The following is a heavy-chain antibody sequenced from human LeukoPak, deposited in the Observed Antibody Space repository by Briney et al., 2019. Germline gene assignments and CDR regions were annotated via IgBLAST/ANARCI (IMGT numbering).Heavy chain of an antibody. CDR2: ISYNGGSA. V-gene: IGHV3-23*01. CDR1: GFTFSNEA. D-gene: IGHD3-9*01. J-gene: IGHJ4*02. CDR3: AKDDSRYPSFFDY. Sequence: PGGSLRLSCAVSGFTFSNEAMGWVRQLRGGGLEWVSCISYNGGSAHYADSVKGRFTVSRDNSKNIAHLQMDSLRAEDTAVYYCAKDDSRYPSFFDYWGQGNLVAVSS.